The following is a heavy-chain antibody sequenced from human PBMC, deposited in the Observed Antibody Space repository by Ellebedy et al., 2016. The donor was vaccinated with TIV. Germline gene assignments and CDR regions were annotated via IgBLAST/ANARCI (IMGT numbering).Heavy chain of an antibody. CDR1: GFSLSTSEMT. D-gene: IGHD6-13*01. V-gene: IGHV2-5*02. CDR3: AHHYSSSWYPVY. CDR2: IYWDDDK. J-gene: IGHJ4*02. Sequence: SGPTLVKPTQTLTLTCTFSGFSLSTSEMTVGWIRQPPGKAPEWLALIYWDDDKRYSPSLKSRLTITKDTSKNQVVLTMTNMDPVDTATYYCAHHYSSSWYPVYWGQGTLVTVSS.